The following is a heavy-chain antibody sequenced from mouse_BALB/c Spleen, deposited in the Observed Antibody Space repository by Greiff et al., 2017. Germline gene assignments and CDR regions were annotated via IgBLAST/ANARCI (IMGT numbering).Heavy chain of an antibody. V-gene: IGHV3-2*02. CDR1: GYSITSDYA. CDR2: ISYSGST. J-gene: IGHJ3*01. CDR3: ARYRYNEAWFAD. Sequence: EVKLMESGPGLVKPSQSLSLTCTVTGYSITSDYAWNWIRQFPGNKLEWMGYISYSGSTSYNPSLKSRISITRDTSKNQFFLQLNSVTTEDTATYYGARYRYNEAWFADWGQGTLVTVSA. D-gene: IGHD2-14*01.